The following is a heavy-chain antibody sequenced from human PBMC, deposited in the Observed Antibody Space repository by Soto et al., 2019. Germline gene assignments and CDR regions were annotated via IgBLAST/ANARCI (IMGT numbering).Heavy chain of an antibody. CDR3: AKDTYNWGDDHFDL. CDR1: GFNFSSYA. V-gene: IGHV3-23*01. J-gene: IGHJ2*01. D-gene: IGHD7-27*01. Sequence: EVQLLESGGGLVQPGGSLRLSCAASGFNFSSYAMSWVRQAPGKGLEWVSGITGPGGSAYYSDSVKGRVTISRDTSLYLQMNSLRAEDTAIYYCAKDTYNWGDDHFDLLGRGTLVTVSS. CDR2: ITGPGGSA.